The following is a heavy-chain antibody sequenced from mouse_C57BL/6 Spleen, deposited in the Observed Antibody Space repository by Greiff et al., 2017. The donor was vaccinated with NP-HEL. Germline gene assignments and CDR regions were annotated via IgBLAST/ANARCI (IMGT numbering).Heavy chain of an antibody. CDR3: TRDCSGWPWFAY. CDR1: GYTFTDYE. D-gene: IGHD3-2*02. Sequence: VQLQQSGAELVRPGASVTLSCKASGYTFTDYEMHWVKQTPVHGLDWIGAIDPETGGTAYNQKVKGKAILTADKSSSTSYMELRSLTSEDSAVFYCTRDCSGWPWFAYWGQGTLVTVSA. V-gene: IGHV1-15*01. J-gene: IGHJ3*01. CDR2: IDPETGGT.